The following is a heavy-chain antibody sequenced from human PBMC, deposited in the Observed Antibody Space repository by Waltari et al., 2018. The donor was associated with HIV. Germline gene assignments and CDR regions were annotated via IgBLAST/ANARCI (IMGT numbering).Heavy chain of an antibody. CDR2: ISWNDDK. Sequence: QITLKESGPTLVKPTQTLTLTCTLSGFSLSTSRVRVGWIRQPPGKALDWLALISWNDDKRYSPSLKSRLTSTKDTSKNQVVLTMTNMDPVDTATYYCAHTPNYYDSSGWIIAYHFDYWGQGTLVTISS. CDR1: GFSLSTSRVR. V-gene: IGHV2-5*01. D-gene: IGHD3-22*01. CDR3: AHTPNYYDSSGWIIAYHFDY. J-gene: IGHJ4*02.